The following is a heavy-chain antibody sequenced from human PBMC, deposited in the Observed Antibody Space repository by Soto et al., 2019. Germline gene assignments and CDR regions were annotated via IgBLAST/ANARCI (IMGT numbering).Heavy chain of an antibody. CDR2: ISPNSGNT. CDR3: ARRPPFSYGDYVTYFFAY. Sequence: QVQLVQSGGEVKKPGASVKVSCKASGYTFTSYGINWVRQAPGQGLEWMGWISPNSGNTNYAQRLQGRVTMTADTSTGTAYMELRSLRSDDTAVYYCARRPPFSYGDYVTYFFAYWGQGTLVTVSS. J-gene: IGHJ4*02. D-gene: IGHD4-17*01. CDR1: GYTFTSYG. V-gene: IGHV1-18*01.